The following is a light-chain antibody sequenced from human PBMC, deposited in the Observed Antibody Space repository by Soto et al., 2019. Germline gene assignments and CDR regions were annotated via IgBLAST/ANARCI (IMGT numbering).Light chain of an antibody. Sequence: QSALTQPASVSGSLGQSITISCTGTSSDIGSYNLVSWYQQYPGEAPKLMIYEGTKRPSGVSNRFSGSKSGNTASLTISGLQAEDEADYYCCSYARSSTHVVFGGGTKLTVL. CDR1: SSDIGSYNL. J-gene: IGLJ2*01. CDR3: CSYARSSTHVV. CDR2: EGT. V-gene: IGLV2-23*01.